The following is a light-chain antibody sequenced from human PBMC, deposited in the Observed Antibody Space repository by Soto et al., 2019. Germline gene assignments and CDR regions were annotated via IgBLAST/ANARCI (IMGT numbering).Light chain of an antibody. CDR1: QSISSY. J-gene: IGKJ5*01. Sequence: DLQMTQSPSSLSASVGDRVTSTCRANQSISSYLNWYQQKPGKAPKLLIYAASSLQSGVPSRFSGSASGTDFTLTISSLHPEAFATYYCQQSYNTSITFGQGTRLEIK. V-gene: IGKV1-39*01. CDR3: QQSYNTSIT. CDR2: AAS.